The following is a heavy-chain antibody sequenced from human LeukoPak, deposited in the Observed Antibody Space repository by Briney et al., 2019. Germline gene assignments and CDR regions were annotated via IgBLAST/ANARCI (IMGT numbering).Heavy chain of an antibody. CDR1: GGSISGYF. J-gene: IGHJ6*03. CDR3: ARGLRDEERYYKYYYMDV. CDR2: IHTIET. Sequence: SETLSLTCTISGGSISGYFGMWIRQASGKGLEWIGYIHTIETKYNPSLQSRVSMSIGTSKNQFSLNLRSVTAADTAVYYCARGLRDEERYYKYYYMDVWGKGTTVTVSS. D-gene: IGHD3-22*01. V-gene: IGHV4-4*09.